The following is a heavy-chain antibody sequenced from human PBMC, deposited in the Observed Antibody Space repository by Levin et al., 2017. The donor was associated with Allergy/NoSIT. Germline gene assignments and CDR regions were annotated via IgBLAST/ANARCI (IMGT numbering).Heavy chain of an antibody. CDR2: TYYNSKWNN. V-gene: IGHV6-1*01. Sequence: TSETLSLTCAISGDSVSGNSVTWNWIRQSPSRGLEWLGRTYYNSKWNNDYAVSVKSRITINPDTSKNQFSLHLNSVTPEDTAVYFCARRACSGGRCYLDYWGQGTLVTVSS. J-gene: IGHJ4*02. CDR1: GDSVSGNSVT. D-gene: IGHD2-15*01. CDR3: ARRACSGGRCYLDY.